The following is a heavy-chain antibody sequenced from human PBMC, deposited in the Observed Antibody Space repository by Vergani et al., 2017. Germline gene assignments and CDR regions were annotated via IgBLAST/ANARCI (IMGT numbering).Heavy chain of an antibody. CDR1: GFTFSSYW. J-gene: IGHJ6*02. CDR3: ARDTNYQLLPQYYYYYYYGMDV. V-gene: IGHV3-74*01. CDR2: INSDGSST. Sequence: EVQLVESGGGLVQPGGSLRLSCAASGFTFSSYWMHWVRQAPGKGLVWVSRINSDGSSTSYADSVKGRFTSSRDNAKNTLYLQMNSLRAEDTAVYYCARDTNYQLLPQYYYYYYYGMDVWGQGTTVTVSS. D-gene: IGHD2-2*01.